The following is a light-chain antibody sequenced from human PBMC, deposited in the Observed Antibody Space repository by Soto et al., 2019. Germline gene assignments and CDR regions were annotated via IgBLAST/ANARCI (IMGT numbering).Light chain of an antibody. Sequence: DIVMTQSPDSLAVSLGERATINCKSSQSVLYSSDNKSYLAWYQQKPGQPPKLLIYWASTRQSGVPDRFSGTGSWTGFTLNISSLQADDVSFYSSPQHFSKPFTFGPGTKVDIK. CDR3: PQHFSKPFT. CDR1: QSVLYSSDNKSY. V-gene: IGKV4-1*01. CDR2: WAS. J-gene: IGKJ3*01.